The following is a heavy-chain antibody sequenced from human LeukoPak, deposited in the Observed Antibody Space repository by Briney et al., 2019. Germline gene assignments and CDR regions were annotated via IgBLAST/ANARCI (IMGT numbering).Heavy chain of an antibody. D-gene: IGHD1-26*01. V-gene: IGHV1-3*01. CDR3: ARTGGYSGSYWDFDY. Sequence: ASVKVSCKASGYTFTSYAMHWVRQAPGQRLEWMGWINAGNGNTKYSQKFQGRVTITRDTSASTAYMELSSLRSEDTAVYYCARTGGYSGSYWDFDYWGQGTLVTVSS. CDR1: GYTFTSYA. J-gene: IGHJ4*02. CDR2: INAGNGNT.